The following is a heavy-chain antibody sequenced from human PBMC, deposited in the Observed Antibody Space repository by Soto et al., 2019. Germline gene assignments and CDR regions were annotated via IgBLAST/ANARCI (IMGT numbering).Heavy chain of an antibody. V-gene: IGHV1-3*01. D-gene: IGHD2-15*01. Sequence: ASVKVSCKASGYTFTSYAMHWVRQAPGQRLEWMGWINAGNGNTKYSQKFQGRVTITRDTSASTAYMELSSLRSEDTAVYYCARGFPDIVVVVAAKVYWFDPWGQGTLVTVSS. CDR3: ARGFPDIVVVVAAKVYWFDP. J-gene: IGHJ5*02. CDR2: INAGNGNT. CDR1: GYTFTSYA.